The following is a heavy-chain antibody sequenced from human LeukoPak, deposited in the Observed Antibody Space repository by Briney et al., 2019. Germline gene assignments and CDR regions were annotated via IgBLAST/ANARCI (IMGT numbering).Heavy chain of an antibody. V-gene: IGHV4-30-4*08. Sequence: SQTLSLTCTVSGGSISSGDYYWSWIRQPPGKGLEWIGYIYYSGSTYYNPSLKSRVTISEDTPKNQFYLKLTPATAADTAVYCARNWGAAGWDNYNGMDVWGQGTTVIVSS. CDR3: ARNWGAAGWDNYNGMDV. J-gene: IGHJ6*02. CDR2: IYYSGST. CDR1: GGSISSGDYY. D-gene: IGHD7-27*01.